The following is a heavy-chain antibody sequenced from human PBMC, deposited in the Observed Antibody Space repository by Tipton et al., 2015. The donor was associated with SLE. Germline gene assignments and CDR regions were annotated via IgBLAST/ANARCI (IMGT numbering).Heavy chain of an antibody. CDR1: GYDFFGYW. D-gene: IGHD1-26*01. J-gene: IGHJ6*02. CDR2: IYPGDSDT. CDR3: ARHLVGATPTYYGMDV. Sequence: QLVQSGAEVKKPGESLKISCKGSGYDFFGYWHAWMRQTPGKGLECLGIIYPGDSDTRYSPSFQGQVTVSVDKSISTAYLQWSSLKASDTAKYYCARHLVGATPTYYGMDVWGQGTTVTVSS. V-gene: IGHV5-51*01.